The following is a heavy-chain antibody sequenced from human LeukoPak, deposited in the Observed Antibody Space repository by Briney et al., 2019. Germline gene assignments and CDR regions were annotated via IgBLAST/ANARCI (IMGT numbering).Heavy chain of an antibody. J-gene: IGHJ4*02. D-gene: IGHD4-17*01. CDR2: INLNSGGT. CDR1: GYTFTGYY. Sequence: GASVKVSCKASGYTFTGYYMHWVRQAPGQGLEWMGWINLNSGGTDYAQKFQGRVTMTRDTSINTAYMELSRLRSDDTAVYYCARASWETVQDYWGQGTLVTVSS. V-gene: IGHV1-2*02. CDR3: ARASWETVQDY.